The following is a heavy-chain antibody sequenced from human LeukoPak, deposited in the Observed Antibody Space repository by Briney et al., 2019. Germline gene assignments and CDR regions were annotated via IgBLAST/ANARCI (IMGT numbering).Heavy chain of an antibody. CDR3: ARDILTGYSSKYYFDY. CDR1: GYFFPGYC. V-gene: IGHV1-2*02. D-gene: IGHD3-9*01. CDR2: INATSGGT. J-gene: IGHJ4*02. Sequence: GASVKVPCKASGYFFPGYCIHWVRQAPGQGLEWMGWINATSGGTNYAQKFQGRVTMTRDTSISTAYMELSRLRSDDTAMYYCARDILTGYSSKYYFDYWGQGTLVTVSS.